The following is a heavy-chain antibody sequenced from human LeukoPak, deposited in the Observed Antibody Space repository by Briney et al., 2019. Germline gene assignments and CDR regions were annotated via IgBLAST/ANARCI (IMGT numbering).Heavy chain of an antibody. Sequence: SVKVSCKASGGTFSSYAISWVRQAPGQGLEWLGRIIPIFGTANYAQKFQGRVTITTDESTSTAYMELSSLRSEDTAVYYCASRSGFTSVFPFDYWGQGPLVTVSS. CDR1: GGTFSSYA. J-gene: IGHJ4*02. V-gene: IGHV1-69*05. CDR2: IIPIFGTA. D-gene: IGHD3-10*01. CDR3: ASRSGFTSVFPFDY.